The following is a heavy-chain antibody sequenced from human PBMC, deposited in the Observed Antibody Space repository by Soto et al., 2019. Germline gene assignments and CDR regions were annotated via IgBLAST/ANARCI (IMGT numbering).Heavy chain of an antibody. D-gene: IGHD2-2*01. CDR1: GFTFSSSV. J-gene: IGHJ6*03. CDR3: AKEGCSTTSCVAFLDV. CDR2: ISYDGSKK. Sequence: GGSLRLSCAASGFTFSSSVMHWVRQAPGKGLEWVAVISYDGSKKYYADSVKGRFIISRDNSKDTVYLQMNSLRAEDTAVYYCAKEGCSTTSCVAFLDVWGRGKKVNV. V-gene: IGHV3-30*18.